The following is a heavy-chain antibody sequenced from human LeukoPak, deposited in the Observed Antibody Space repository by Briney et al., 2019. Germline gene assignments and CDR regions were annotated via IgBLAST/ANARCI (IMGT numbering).Heavy chain of an antibody. J-gene: IGHJ4*02. CDR2: IYYSGST. CDR3: ARGVRFLEWLYEVDY. Sequence: SQTLALICTVSCGSINSRDYYWSWIRQPPGKGLEWIGYIYYSGSTYYNPSLKSRVTISVHTSKNQFSLKLSSVTAADTAVYYCARGVRFLEWLYEVDYWGQGTLVTVSS. D-gene: IGHD3-3*01. CDR1: CGSINSRDYY. V-gene: IGHV4-30-4*01.